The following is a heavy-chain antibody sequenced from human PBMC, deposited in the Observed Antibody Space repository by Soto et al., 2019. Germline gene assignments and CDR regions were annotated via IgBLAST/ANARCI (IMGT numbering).Heavy chain of an antibody. CDR2: ISYDGSNK. D-gene: IGHD2-15*01. J-gene: IGHJ5*02. V-gene: IGHV3-30*18. CDR1: GFTFSSYG. Sequence: HVQLVESGGGVVQPGRSLRLSCAASGFTFSSYGMHWVRQAPGKGLEWVAVISYDGSNKYYADSVKGRFTISRDNSKNTLYLQMNSLRAEDTAVYYCAKSVVRNWFDPWGQGTLVTVSS. CDR3: AKSVVRNWFDP.